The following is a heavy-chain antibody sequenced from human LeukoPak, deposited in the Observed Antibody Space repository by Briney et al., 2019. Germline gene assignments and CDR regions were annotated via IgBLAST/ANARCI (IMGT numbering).Heavy chain of an antibody. V-gene: IGHV4-34*01. D-gene: IGHD2-15*01. Sequence: SETLSLTCAVYGGSFSGSYWSWIRQPPGKGLEWIGEINHSGSTNYNPSLKSRVTISVDTSKNQFSLKLSSVTAADTAVYYCARVGYCSGGSCYPNWFDPWGQGTLVTVSS. CDR3: ARVGYCSGGSCYPNWFDP. CDR2: INHSGST. CDR1: GGSFSGSY. J-gene: IGHJ5*02.